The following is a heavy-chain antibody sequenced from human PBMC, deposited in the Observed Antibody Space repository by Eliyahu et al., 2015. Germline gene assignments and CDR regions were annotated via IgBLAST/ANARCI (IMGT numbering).Heavy chain of an antibody. V-gene: IGHV3-11*06. J-gene: IGHJ4*02. D-gene: IGHD6-19*01. CDR2: ISGSSSST. Sequence: QVQLVESGGGLVKPGGSLRLSCAASGFTFGDFYMGWIRQAPGRGLEWVSYISGSSSSTDYPDSVKGRFTISRDNAKNSLYLQMNSLRAEDTAVYYCARDMGGYSSGRADFWGQGTLVTVSS. CDR1: GFTFGDFY. CDR3: ARDMGGYSSGRADF.